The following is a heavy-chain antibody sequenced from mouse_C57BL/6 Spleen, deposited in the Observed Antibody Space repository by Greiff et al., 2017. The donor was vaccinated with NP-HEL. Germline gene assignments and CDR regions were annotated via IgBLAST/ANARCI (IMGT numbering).Heavy chain of an antibody. CDR3: ARLRRGHYYAMDY. Sequence: VQVVESGPGLVQPSQSLSITCTVSGFSLTSYGVHWVRQSPGKGLEWLGVIWSGGSTDYNAAFISRLSISKDNSKSQVFFKMNSLQADDTAIYYCARLRRGHYYAMDYWGQGTSVTVSS. CDR1: GFSLTSYG. V-gene: IGHV2-2*01. J-gene: IGHJ4*01. CDR2: IWSGGST. D-gene: IGHD2-12*01.